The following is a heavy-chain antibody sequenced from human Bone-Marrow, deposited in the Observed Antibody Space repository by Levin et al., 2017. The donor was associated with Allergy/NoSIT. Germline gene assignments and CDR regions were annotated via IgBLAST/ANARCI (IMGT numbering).Heavy chain of an antibody. CDR2: IRSKAYGGTT. CDR3: TRYLFSNEDIVVVPAAMGRNYDYYYMDV. CDR1: GFTFGDYA. J-gene: IGHJ6*03. Sequence: GGSLRLSCTASGFTFGDYAMSWVRQAPGKGLEWVGFIRSKAYGGTTEYAASVKGRFTISRDDSKSIAYLQMNSLKTEDTAVYYCTRYLFSNEDIVVVPAAMGRNYDYYYMDVWGKGTTVTVSS. D-gene: IGHD2-2*01. V-gene: IGHV3-49*04.